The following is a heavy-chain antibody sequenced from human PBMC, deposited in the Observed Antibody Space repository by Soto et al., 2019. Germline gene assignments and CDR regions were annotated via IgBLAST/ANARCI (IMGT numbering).Heavy chain of an antibody. Sequence: ASVKVSCKASGYTFTSYSISWVRQAPGQGLEWMGWISAYNGNTNYAQKLQGRVTMTTDTSTSTAYMELRSLRSDDTAVYYCARDQGRSGGSWLHCMDVWGQGTTVTVSS. J-gene: IGHJ6*02. V-gene: IGHV1-18*01. CDR3: ARDQGRSGGSWLHCMDV. CDR2: ISAYNGNT. D-gene: IGHD2-15*01. CDR1: GYTFTSYS.